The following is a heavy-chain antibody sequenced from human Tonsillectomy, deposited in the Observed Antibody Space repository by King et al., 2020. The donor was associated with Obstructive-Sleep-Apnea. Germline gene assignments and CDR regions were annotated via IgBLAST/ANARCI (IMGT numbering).Heavy chain of an antibody. J-gene: IGHJ4*02. Sequence: VQLVESGGGLVKPGESLRLSCAASGFTFSDYYMSWIRQAPGKGREWVSYISGYGSTIYYANTVKGRFTISRDNAKNSLYLQMNSLRAEDTAVYYCATRIPAALLYWGQGTLVTVSS. CDR3: ATRIPAALLY. D-gene: IGHD6-13*01. CDR2: ISGYGSTI. V-gene: IGHV3-11*01. CDR1: GFTFSDYY.